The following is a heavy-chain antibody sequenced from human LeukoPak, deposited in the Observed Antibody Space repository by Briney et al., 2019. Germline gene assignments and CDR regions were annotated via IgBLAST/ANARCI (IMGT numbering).Heavy chain of an antibody. CDR1: GFTFSSYS. CDR2: ISSSSSYI. J-gene: IGHJ4*02. D-gene: IGHD2-21*02. Sequence: KTGGSLRLSCAASGFTFSSYSMNWVRQAPAKGLEWVSAISSSSSYIYYADSVKGRFTISRDNAKNSLYLQMNSLRAEDTAVYYCARPAYCGGNCYYFPDYWGQGTLVTVSS. CDR3: ARPAYCGGNCYYFPDY. V-gene: IGHV3-21*01.